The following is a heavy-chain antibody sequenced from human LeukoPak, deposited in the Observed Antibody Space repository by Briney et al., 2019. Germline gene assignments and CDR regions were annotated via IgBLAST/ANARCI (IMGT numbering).Heavy chain of an antibody. CDR3: ARDLKDFWSGYSP. CDR1: GYTFTGYY. D-gene: IGHD3-3*01. Sequence: ASVKVSCKASGYTFTGYYMHWVRQAPGQGLEWMGWINPNSGGTNYAQKFQGRVTMTRDTSISTAYMELSRLRSDDTAVYYCARDLKDFWSGYSPWGQGTLVTVSS. V-gene: IGHV1-2*02. J-gene: IGHJ4*02. CDR2: INPNSGGT.